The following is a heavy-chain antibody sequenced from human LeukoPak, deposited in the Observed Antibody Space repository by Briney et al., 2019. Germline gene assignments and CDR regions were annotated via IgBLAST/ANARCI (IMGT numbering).Heavy chain of an antibody. CDR3: AKGGFSNYGD. Sequence: GGSLRLSCAASGFTFSSYAMGWVRQAPGRGLEWVSGIGDSGTDTYYADPVKGRFTISRDNSKNTLYLQMNSLRAEDTAVYYCAKGGFSNYGDWGQGTLVTVSS. V-gene: IGHV3-23*01. CDR1: GFTFSSYA. D-gene: IGHD4-11*01. CDR2: IGDSGTDT. J-gene: IGHJ4*02.